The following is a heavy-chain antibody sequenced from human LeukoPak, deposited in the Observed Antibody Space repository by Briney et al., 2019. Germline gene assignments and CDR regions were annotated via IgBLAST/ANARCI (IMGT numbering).Heavy chain of an antibody. J-gene: IGHJ4*02. Sequence: GGSLRLSCAASGFTFSSYWMSWVRQAPGKGLEWVAIIKQGGSEKYYVDSVKGRFTISRDDAKNSLYLQMNSLRGEDTAVYYCALRRNFCFDYWGQGTLVTVSS. CDR3: ALRRNFCFDY. CDR2: IKQGGSEK. D-gene: IGHD3-3*01. V-gene: IGHV3-7*01. CDR1: GFTFSSYW.